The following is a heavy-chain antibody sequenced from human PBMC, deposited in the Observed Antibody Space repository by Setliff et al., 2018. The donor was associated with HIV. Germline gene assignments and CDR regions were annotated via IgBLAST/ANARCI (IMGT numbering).Heavy chain of an antibody. CDR3: AREIVTLYTGGHYLYGIDV. CDR2: ISYDGSNK. J-gene: IGHJ6*02. Sequence: PGGSLRLSCAASGFTFSSYAMHWVRQAPGKGLEWVAVISYDGSNKYYADSVKGRFTISRDNSKNTLYLQMNSLRAGDTAVYYCAREIVTLYTGGHYLYGIDVWGQGTAVTVSS. V-gene: IGHV3-30*04. CDR1: GFTFSSYA. D-gene: IGHD3-22*01.